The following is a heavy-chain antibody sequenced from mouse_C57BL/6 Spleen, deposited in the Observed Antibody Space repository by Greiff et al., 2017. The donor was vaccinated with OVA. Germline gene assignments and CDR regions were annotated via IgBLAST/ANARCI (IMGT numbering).Heavy chain of an antibody. Sequence: VQLQQSGPELVKPGASVKISCKASGYAFSSSWMNWVKQRPGKGLEWIGRIYPGDGDTNYNGKFKGKATLTADKSSSTAYMQLSSLTSEDSAVYFCAREEDYYGSSPFDYWGQGTTRTVSS. J-gene: IGHJ2*01. V-gene: IGHV1-82*01. CDR2: IYPGDGDT. CDR3: AREEDYYGSSPFDY. D-gene: IGHD1-1*01. CDR1: GYAFSSSW.